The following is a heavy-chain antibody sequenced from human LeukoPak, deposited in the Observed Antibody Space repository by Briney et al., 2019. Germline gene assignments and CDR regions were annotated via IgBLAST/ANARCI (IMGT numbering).Heavy chain of an antibody. D-gene: IGHD3-3*01. CDR3: AKDHYWSIDY. CDR2: IKGDGIST. CDR1: GFDFSSNW. Sequence: GGSLRLSCVASGFDFSSNWMHWVRHAPGQGLVWVSRIKGDGISTNYADSVKGRFTISRDIAKNTLHLQMNSLRAEDTGVYYCAKDHYWSIDYWGRGTLVTVSS. V-gene: IGHV3-74*01. J-gene: IGHJ4*02.